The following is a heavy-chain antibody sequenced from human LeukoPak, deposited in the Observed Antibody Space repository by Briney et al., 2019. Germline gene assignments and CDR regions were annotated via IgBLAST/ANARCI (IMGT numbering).Heavy chain of an antibody. Sequence: SETLSLTCTVSGGSISSSSYYWGWIRQPPGKGLEWIGSIYYSGSTYYNPSLKSRVTISVDTSKSQFSLKLSSVTAADTAVYYCARHQGNWKGFDPWGQGTLVTVSS. J-gene: IGHJ5*02. CDR1: GGSISSSSYY. CDR2: IYYSGST. V-gene: IGHV4-39*01. CDR3: ARHQGNWKGFDP. D-gene: IGHD1-1*01.